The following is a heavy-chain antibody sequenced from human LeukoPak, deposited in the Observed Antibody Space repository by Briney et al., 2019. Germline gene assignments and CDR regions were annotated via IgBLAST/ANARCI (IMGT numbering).Heavy chain of an antibody. Sequence: SETLSLTCTVSGGSISSSSYYWGWIRQPPGKGQEWIGSIYYSGSTYYNPSLKSRVTISVDTSKNQFSLKLSSVTAADTAVYYCARQVVPAAMLLWFGELLYDYWGQGTLVTVSS. D-gene: IGHD3-10*01. CDR2: IYYSGST. CDR3: ARQVVPAAMLLWFGELLYDY. V-gene: IGHV4-39*01. J-gene: IGHJ4*02. CDR1: GGSISSSSYY.